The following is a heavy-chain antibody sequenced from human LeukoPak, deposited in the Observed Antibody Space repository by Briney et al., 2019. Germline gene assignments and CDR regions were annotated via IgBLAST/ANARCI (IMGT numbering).Heavy chain of an antibody. D-gene: IGHD5-12*01. J-gene: IGHJ4*02. CDR2: IWYDGNNK. CDR1: GFTFSSYG. V-gene: IGHV3-33*01. CDR3: ARRRGYSGYDLDY. Sequence: QTGGSLRLSCAASGFTFSSYGMHWVRQAPGKGLEWVAVIWYDGNNKYYADSVKGRFTISKDNSKNTLYLQMNSLRAEDTAVYYCARRRGYSGYDLDYWGQGTLVTVSS.